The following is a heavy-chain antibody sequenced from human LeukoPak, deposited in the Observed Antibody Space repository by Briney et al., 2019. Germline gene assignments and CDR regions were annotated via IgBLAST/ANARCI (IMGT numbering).Heavy chain of an antibody. CDR3: ATGGTTFYYMDV. D-gene: IGHD3-16*01. V-gene: IGHV1-46*01. CDR2: INPSGGST. CDR1: GYTFTSYY. J-gene: IGHJ6*03. Sequence: ASVKVSCKASGYTFTSYYMHWVRQAPGQGLEWMGIINPSGGSTSYAQKFQGRVTITADKSTSTAYMELSSLRSEDTAVYYCATGGTTFYYMDVWGKGTTVTVSS.